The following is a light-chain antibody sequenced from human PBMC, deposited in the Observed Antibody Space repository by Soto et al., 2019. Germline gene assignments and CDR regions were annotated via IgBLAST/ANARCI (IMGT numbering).Light chain of an antibody. CDR3: GTWDSSLSPV. V-gene: IGLV1-51*02. CDR2: ENN. Sequence: QSVLTQPPSVSAAPGQKVTISCSGSSSNIGNNYVSWYQQLPGTAPKLLIYENNKRPSGIPDRFSGSKSGTSATLGSTGLQTGDEADYYCGTWDSSLSPVFGTGTKLTVL. J-gene: IGLJ1*01. CDR1: SSNIGNNY.